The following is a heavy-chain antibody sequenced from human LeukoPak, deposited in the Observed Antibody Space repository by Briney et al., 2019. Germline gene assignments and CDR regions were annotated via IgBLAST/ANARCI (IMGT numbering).Heavy chain of an antibody. CDR3: AKAEYYYDSSGYSYYFDY. CDR1: GFTFSSYG. V-gene: IGHV3-33*06. Sequence: GGSLRLSCAASGFTFSSYGMHWVRQAPGKGLEWVAVIWYDGSNKYYADSVKGRFTISRDNSKNTLYLQMNSLRAEDTAVYYCAKAEYYYDSSGYSYYFDYWGQGTLVTVSS. D-gene: IGHD3-22*01. J-gene: IGHJ4*02. CDR2: IWYDGSNK.